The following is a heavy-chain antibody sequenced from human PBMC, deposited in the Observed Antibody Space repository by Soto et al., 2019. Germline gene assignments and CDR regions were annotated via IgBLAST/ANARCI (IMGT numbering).Heavy chain of an antibody. J-gene: IGHJ6*03. Sequence: EVQLAESGGGLAQPGGSLRLSCAASGFTLSGYAMDWVRQAPGKGLECVSCISSNGVGTYYANSVQGRFTISRDNSKNTVYLQMGRLRPEDMAVYYCARRARPDFYYMDVWGKGTTVTVSS. CDR2: ISSNGVGT. CDR3: ARRARPDFYYMDV. D-gene: IGHD6-6*01. CDR1: GFTLSGYA. V-gene: IGHV3-64*01.